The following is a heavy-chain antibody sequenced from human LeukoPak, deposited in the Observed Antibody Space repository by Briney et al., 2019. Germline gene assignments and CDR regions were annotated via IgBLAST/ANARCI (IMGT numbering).Heavy chain of an antibody. D-gene: IGHD3-3*01. V-gene: IGHV4-39*07. CDR3: ARDFRGGYDFWSGYYTPYYFDY. CDR2: MYYSGST. Sequence: SETLSLTCTVSGGSISSSGYYWRWIRQPPGKGLEWIGSMYYSGSTYYNPSLKSRVTISVDTSKNHFSLKLSSVTAADTAVYYCARDFRGGYDFWSGYYTPYYFDYWGQGTLVTVSP. J-gene: IGHJ4*02. CDR1: GGSISSSGYY.